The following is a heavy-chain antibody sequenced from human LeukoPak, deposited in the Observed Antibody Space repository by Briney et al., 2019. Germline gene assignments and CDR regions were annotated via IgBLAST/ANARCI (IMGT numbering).Heavy chain of an antibody. V-gene: IGHV3-9*03. J-gene: IGHJ6*03. Sequence: GGSLRLSCAASGFTFDDYAMHWVRQAPGKGLEWVSGIRWNSGSIGYADSVKGRFTISRDNAKNSLYLQMNSLRAEDMALYYCAKGGSERSGYYYYYMDVWGKGTTVTVSS. CDR1: GFTFDDYA. D-gene: IGHD6-19*01. CDR3: AKGGSERSGYYYYYMDV. CDR2: IRWNSGSI.